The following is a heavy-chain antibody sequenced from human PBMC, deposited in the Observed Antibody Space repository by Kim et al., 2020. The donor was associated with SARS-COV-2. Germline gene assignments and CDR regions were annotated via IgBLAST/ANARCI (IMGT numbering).Heavy chain of an antibody. CDR1: GFTFSSYA. CDR2: ISYDGSNK. Sequence: GGSLRLSCAASGFTFSSYAMHWVRQAPGKGLEWVAVISYDGSNKYYADSVKGRFTISRDNSKNTLYLQMNSLRAEDTAVYYCAREMPDRDHPGVYSSSWYRLPDYWGQGTLVTVSS. CDR3: AREMPDRDHPGVYSSSWYRLPDY. V-gene: IGHV3-30*04. J-gene: IGHJ4*02. D-gene: IGHD6-13*01.